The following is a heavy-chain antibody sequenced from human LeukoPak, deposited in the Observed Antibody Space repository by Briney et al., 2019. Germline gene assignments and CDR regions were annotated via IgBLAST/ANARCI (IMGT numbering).Heavy chain of an antibody. CDR1: GFTFSSYS. V-gene: IGHV3-21*01. CDR3: ARYGLGQDDY. D-gene: IGHD3-10*01. CDR2: ISSSSYI. J-gene: IGHJ4*02. Sequence: GGSLRLSCAASGFTFSSYSMNWVRQAPGKGLEWVSSISSSSYIYYADSMKGRFTISRDNAKNSLYLQMNSLRAEDTAVYYCARYGLGQDDYWGQGTLVTVSS.